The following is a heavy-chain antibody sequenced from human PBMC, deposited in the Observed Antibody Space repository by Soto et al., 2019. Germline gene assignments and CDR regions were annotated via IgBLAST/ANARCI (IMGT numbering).Heavy chain of an antibody. CDR3: AKDQSNSNPLYYFDF. D-gene: IGHD3-22*01. V-gene: IGHV3-23*01. CDR1: GFTFSIYA. J-gene: IGHJ4*02. CDR2: MSRTGDNT. Sequence: EVQLLESGGGLVQPGESLRLSCAASGFTFSIYAMTWVRQSPGKGLEWVSSMSRTGDNTYYADSVKGRFTISRDNSKNTLYLQMTSLRSEDTAIYYCAKDQSNSNPLYYFDFWGPGTLVTVSS.